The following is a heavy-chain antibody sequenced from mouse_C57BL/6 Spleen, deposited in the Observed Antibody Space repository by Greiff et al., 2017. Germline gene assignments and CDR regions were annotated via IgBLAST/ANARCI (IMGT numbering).Heavy chain of an antibody. V-gene: IGHV5-17*01. J-gene: IGHJ3*01. CDR3: ARRYYGSSEDFAY. CDR1: GFTFSDYG. CDR2: ISSGSSTI. D-gene: IGHD1-1*01. Sequence: EVMLVESGGGLVKPGGSLKLSCAASGFTFSDYGMHWVRQAPEKGLEWVAYISSGSSTIYYADTVKGRFTISRDNAKNTLFLQMTSLRSEDTAMYYCARRYYGSSEDFAYWGQGTLVTVSA.